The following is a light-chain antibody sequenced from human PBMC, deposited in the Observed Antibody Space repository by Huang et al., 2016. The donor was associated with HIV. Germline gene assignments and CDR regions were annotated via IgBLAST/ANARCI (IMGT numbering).Light chain of an antibody. V-gene: IGKV1-8*01. CDR1: QGISSY. Sequence: AIRMTQSPSSLSAFTGDRVTITCRASQGISSYLAWYQQKQGKAPKLLIYDASTLQSGVPSRFSGSGSGTDFTLTISCLQSEDFATYYCQQYYSYPLTFGGGTKVEIK. CDR3: QQYYSYPLT. J-gene: IGKJ4*01. CDR2: DAS.